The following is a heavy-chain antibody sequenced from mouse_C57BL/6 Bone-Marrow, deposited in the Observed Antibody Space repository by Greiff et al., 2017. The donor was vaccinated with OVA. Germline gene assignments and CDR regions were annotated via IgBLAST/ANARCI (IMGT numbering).Heavy chain of an antibody. CDR1: GYTFTNYW. J-gene: IGHJ3*01. CDR2: IYPGGGYT. D-gene: IGHD2-3*01. Sequence: VQLQQSGAELVRPGTSVKMSCKASGYTFTNYWIGWAKQRPGHGLEWIGDIYPGGGYTTYNEKFKGKATLTADKSSSTAYMQFSSLTSEDSAIYYCARGWDGYYSAWFAYWGQGTLVTVSA. V-gene: IGHV1-63*01. CDR3: ARGWDGYYSAWFAY.